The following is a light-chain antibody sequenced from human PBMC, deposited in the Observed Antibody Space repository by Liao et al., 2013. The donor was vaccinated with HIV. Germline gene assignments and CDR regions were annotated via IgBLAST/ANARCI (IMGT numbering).Light chain of an antibody. CDR3: QSADSSGTYYV. J-gene: IGLJ1*01. CDR2: KDS. CDR1: ALPKQY. Sequence: SYELTQSPSMSVSSGQTARITCAGDALPKQYAYWYQQKPGQAPVLVIYKDSERPSGIPERFSGSSSGTRVTLTISGVQAEDEADYYCQSADSSGTYYVFGTGTKVTVL. V-gene: IGLV3-25*03.